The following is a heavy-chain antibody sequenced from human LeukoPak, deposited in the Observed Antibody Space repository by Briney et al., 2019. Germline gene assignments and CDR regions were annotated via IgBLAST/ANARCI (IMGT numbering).Heavy chain of an antibody. CDR1: GYTFTSYD. CDR2: MNPNRGNT. V-gene: IGHV1-8*01. CDR3: ARVLAAADNLYYYYYMDV. D-gene: IGHD3-3*02. J-gene: IGHJ6*03. Sequence: ASVKVSCKASGYTFTSYDINWVRQAGGQGREWMGWMNPNRGNTGYAQEFQGRVTMTRNTSISTAYMELSSLRSEDTAVYYCARVLAAADNLYYYYYMDVWGKGTTVTVSS.